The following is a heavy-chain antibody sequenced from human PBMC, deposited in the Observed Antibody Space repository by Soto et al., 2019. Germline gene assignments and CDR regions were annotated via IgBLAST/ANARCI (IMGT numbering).Heavy chain of an antibody. CDR1: GDSVSSNSAG. Sequence: QVQLQLSGPGLMKPSQTLSLTCAISGDSVSSNSAGGNWVRQTPSRSLEWLERTYYKSKWFNNYTVTLKRRITINPDTSHKQFSRQLDSVIPEDTAVYECARGSWDDVSGHYYMDVLGKGTTVTVSS. J-gene: IGHJ6*03. CDR3: ARGSWDDVSGHYYMDV. D-gene: IGHD3-3*01. V-gene: IGHV6-1*01. CDR2: TYYKSKWFN.